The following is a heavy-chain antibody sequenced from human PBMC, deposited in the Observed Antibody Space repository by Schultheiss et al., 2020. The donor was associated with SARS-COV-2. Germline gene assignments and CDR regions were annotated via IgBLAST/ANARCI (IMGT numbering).Heavy chain of an antibody. V-gene: IGHV3-7*03. D-gene: IGHD3-3*01. CDR1: GFTFSSYW. CDR2: IKQDGSEK. Sequence: GSLRLSCAASGFTFSSYWMSWVRQAPGKGLEWVANIKQDGSEKYYVDSVKGRFTISRDNAKNSLYLQMNSLRAEDTAVYYCAKDHAWVGYDFWSGQAFDIWGQGTMVTVSS. CDR3: AKDHAWVGYDFWSGQAFDI. J-gene: IGHJ3*02.